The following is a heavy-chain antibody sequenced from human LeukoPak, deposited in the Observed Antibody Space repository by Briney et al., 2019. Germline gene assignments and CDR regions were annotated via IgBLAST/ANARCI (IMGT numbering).Heavy chain of an antibody. CDR3: ARDWNGSGWPTDY. V-gene: IGHV3-7*05. Sequence: GESLRLSCAASGFTFSSHWLSWVRQAPAKGLAWVAIIKTDEGEEDYLYAVKGRFTISRDNAKNCLYLQMNNLRAEDTAVYYCARDWNGSGWPTDYWGQGTPVTVSS. CDR2: IKTDEGEE. J-gene: IGHJ4*02. D-gene: IGHD6-19*01. CDR1: GFTFSSHW.